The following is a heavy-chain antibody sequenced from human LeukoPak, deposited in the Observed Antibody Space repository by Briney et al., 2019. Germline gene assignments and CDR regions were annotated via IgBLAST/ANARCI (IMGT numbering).Heavy chain of an antibody. CDR2: INHSGDT. CDR1: GGSFSGYY. Sequence: SETLSLTCAVSGGSFSGYYWSWIRQSPGRGLEWIGEINHSGDTNYNSSVKGRVTISVDTSKNQFSLKVRSLTAADTAVYYCARGPTISETGYFDYWGQGTLVTASS. V-gene: IGHV4-34*01. CDR3: ARGPTISETGYFDY. D-gene: IGHD1-1*01. J-gene: IGHJ4*03.